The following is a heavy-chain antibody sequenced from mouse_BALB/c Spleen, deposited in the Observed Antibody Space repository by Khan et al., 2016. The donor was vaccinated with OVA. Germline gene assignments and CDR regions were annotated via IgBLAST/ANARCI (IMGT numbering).Heavy chain of an antibody. V-gene: IGHV1S135*01. J-gene: IGHJ3*01. CDR1: GYSFTTYY. Sequence: IQLVQSGPEVMKPGASVKISCKASGYSFTTYYIHWVKQSHGKSLEWIGYVDPFNGATTYNQKFKGKATLTVDRSSSTGYMHLSSLTSEDSAVYYCTRHGYVAWFADWGQGTLVTVSA. CDR3: TRHGYVAWFAD. CDR2: VDPFNGAT. D-gene: IGHD2-2*01.